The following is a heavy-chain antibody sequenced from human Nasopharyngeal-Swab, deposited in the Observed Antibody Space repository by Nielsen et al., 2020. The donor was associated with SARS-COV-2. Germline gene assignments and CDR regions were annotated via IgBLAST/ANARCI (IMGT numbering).Heavy chain of an antibody. CDR1: GFTFSSYA. CDR2: ISGSGGST. V-gene: IGHV3-23*01. J-gene: IGHJ3*02. D-gene: IGHD3-3*01. Sequence: LTCAASGFTFSSYAMSWVRQAPGKGLEWVSAISGSGGSTYYADSVKGRFTISRDNSKNTLYLQMNSLRAGDTAVYYCAKGYVLRFLEWLFPSGAFDIWGQGTMVTVSS. CDR3: AKGYVLRFLEWLFPSGAFDI.